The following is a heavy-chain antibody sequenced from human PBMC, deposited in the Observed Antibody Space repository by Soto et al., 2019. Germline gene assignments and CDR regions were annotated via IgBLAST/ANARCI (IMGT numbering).Heavy chain of an antibody. CDR2: IHSDGST. J-gene: IGHJ4*02. CDR3: ARDASGPFDY. CDR1: GFTVSDS. D-gene: IGHD6-19*01. V-gene: IGHV3-53*01. Sequence: GGSLRLSCSVAGFTVSDSMSWVRQAPGKGLECVSFIHSDGSTHYTDSVRGRFTISRDNSKNTLYLQMDRMRVDDTAVYFCARDASGPFDYWGQGTLVTVSS.